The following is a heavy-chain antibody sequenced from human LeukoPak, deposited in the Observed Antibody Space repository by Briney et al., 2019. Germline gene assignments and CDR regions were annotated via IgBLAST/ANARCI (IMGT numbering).Heavy chain of an antibody. Sequence: SGGSLRLSCAASGFTFSNFPMHWLRQAPGKGLEFVSAISSNGADTYYADSVRGRFTISRDNSKNTLYLQMTSLRTEDTALYDCVKEIAFYVYWGERTLGTVSS. CDR1: GFTFSNFP. J-gene: IGHJ4*02. CDR2: ISSNGADT. V-gene: IGHV3-64D*06. D-gene: IGHD2/OR15-2a*01. CDR3: VKEIAFYVY.